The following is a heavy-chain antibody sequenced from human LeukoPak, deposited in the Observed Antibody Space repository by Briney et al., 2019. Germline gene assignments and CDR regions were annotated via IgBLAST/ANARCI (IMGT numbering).Heavy chain of an antibody. Sequence: PGGSLRLSCAASGFTFSSYSMNWVRQAPGKGLEWVSYISSSSSTIYYADSVKGRFTISRDNAKNSLYLQMNSLRAEDTAVYYCAKGRYFDWFSSYFDYWGQGTLGTVSS. J-gene: IGHJ4*02. CDR1: GFTFSSYS. CDR3: AKGRYFDWFSSYFDY. V-gene: IGHV3-48*01. D-gene: IGHD3-9*01. CDR2: ISSSSSTI.